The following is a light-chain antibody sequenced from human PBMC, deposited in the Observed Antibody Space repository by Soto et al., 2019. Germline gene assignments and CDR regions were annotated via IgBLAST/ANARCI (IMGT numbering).Light chain of an antibody. CDR3: QQYNNWPPAT. CDR1: QSVSSK. Sequence: EIVMTQSPATLSVSPVERATLSGMASQSVSSKLAWYQQKPGQAPRLLIYRASTRATNIPARFSGSGSGTESTLTISSLQSEDFAVYYCQQYNNWPPATFGQGTKVDI. CDR2: RAS. J-gene: IGKJ1*01. V-gene: IGKV3-15*01.